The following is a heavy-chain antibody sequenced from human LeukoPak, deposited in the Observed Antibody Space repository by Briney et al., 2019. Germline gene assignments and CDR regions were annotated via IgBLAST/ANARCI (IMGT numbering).Heavy chain of an antibody. Sequence: GGSLRLSCAVSGFTFSTYSMSWVRQAPGKGLEWVSYIDGSSSKIYYADSVKGRFTIPRDNAKNSLYLQMNSLRAEDTAVYYCARDSLMVAGTKRWGQGTLVTVSS. CDR1: GFTFSTYS. D-gene: IGHD6-19*01. CDR3: ARDSLMVAGTKR. V-gene: IGHV3-21*05. J-gene: IGHJ4*02. CDR2: IDGSSSKI.